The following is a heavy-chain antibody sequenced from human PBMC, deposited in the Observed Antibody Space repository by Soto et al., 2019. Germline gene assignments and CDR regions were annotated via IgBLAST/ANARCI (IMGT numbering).Heavy chain of an antibody. V-gene: IGHV4-34*01. CDR2: INHSGST. CDR3: ARGEEDYWNACDI. Sequence: QVQLKQWGAGLLKPSETLSLTCAVYGGSFSGYYWNWIRQPPGKGLEWIGEINHSGSTNYNPSLKSRVTISVDTSKNQFSLKLSSVTAADTAVYYCARGEEDYWNACDIWGQGTMVTVSS. D-gene: IGHD1-1*01. CDR1: GGSFSGYY. J-gene: IGHJ3*02.